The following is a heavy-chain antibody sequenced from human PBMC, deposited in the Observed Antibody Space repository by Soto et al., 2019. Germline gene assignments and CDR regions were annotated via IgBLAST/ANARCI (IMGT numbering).Heavy chain of an antibody. CDR1: GCSISSYY. V-gene: IGHV4-59*08. D-gene: IGHD3-9*01. Sequence: SETLSLTYTVSGCSISSYYRTWIRQPPGKGLEWIGYIYYSGSTNDNPSLKSRVTISVDTSKNQFSLKLSSVTAADTAVYYCARQRYDILTGYYYYYYYMDVWGKGTTVTVSS. J-gene: IGHJ6*03. CDR3: ARQRYDILTGYYYYYYYMDV. CDR2: IYYSGST.